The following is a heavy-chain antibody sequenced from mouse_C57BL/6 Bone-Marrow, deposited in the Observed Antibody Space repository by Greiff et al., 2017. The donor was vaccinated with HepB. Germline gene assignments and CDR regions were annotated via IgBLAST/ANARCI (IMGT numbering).Heavy chain of an antibody. Sequence: QVQLQQSGPGLVQPSQSLSITCTVSGFSLTSYGVHWVRQSPGKGLEWLGVIWSGGSTDYNAAFISRLSLSKDNSKSQVFFKMNSLQADDTAIYYCARTVRRYDQFAYWGQGTLVTVSA. J-gene: IGHJ3*01. D-gene: IGHD2-14*01. CDR3: ARTVRRYDQFAY. CDR1: GFSLTSYG. CDR2: IWSGGST. V-gene: IGHV2-2*01.